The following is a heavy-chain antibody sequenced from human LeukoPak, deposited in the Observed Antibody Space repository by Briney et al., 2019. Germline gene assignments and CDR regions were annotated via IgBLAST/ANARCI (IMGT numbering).Heavy chain of an antibody. CDR1: GFTFSSYA. Sequence: PGGSLRLSCGASGFTFSSYAMSWVRQAPGKGLEWVSAISGSGGSTYYADSVKGRFTISRDNSKNTLYLQMNSLRAEDTAVYYCAKAAPAALSHYYYGMDVWGQGTTVTVSS. J-gene: IGHJ6*02. V-gene: IGHV3-23*01. CDR2: ISGSGGST. CDR3: AKAAPAALSHYYYGMDV. D-gene: IGHD2-2*01.